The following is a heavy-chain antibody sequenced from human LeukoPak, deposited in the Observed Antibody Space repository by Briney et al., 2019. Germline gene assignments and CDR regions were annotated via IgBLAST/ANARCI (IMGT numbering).Heavy chain of an antibody. Sequence: GGSLRLSCAASRFTFSSYGMHWVRQAPGKGLEWVAYIQYDGSNQQYADSVKGRFSISRYSSKNILYLQMNSLRAEDTAVYYCAKGGVVHAFNIWGQGTMVTVSS. CDR2: IQYDGSNQ. J-gene: IGHJ3*02. D-gene: IGHD2-15*01. CDR1: RFTFSSYG. CDR3: AKGGVVHAFNI. V-gene: IGHV3-30*02.